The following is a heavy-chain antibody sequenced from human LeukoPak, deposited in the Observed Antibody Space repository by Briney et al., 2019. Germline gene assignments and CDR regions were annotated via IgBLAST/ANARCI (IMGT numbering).Heavy chain of an antibody. J-gene: IGHJ4*02. CDR2: ISSSGGTR. D-gene: IGHD6-19*01. CDR3: TTLTVASSFDY. Sequence: PGGSLRLSCAASEFAFSVYEMYWVRQAPGKGLEWVSYISSSGGTRYYADSVKGRFTISRDNAKNSLYLQMNSLRAEDTAVYYCTTLTVASSFDYWGQGARVTVSS. CDR1: EFAFSVYE. V-gene: IGHV3-48*03.